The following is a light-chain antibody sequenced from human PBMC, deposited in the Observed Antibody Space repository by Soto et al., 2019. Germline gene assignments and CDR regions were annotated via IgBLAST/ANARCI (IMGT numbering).Light chain of an antibody. CDR3: SSYTNINTRACV. V-gene: IGLV2-14*01. J-gene: IGLJ1*01. CDR1: SGDIGSYNR. Sequence: SALTQPASVSGSPGQSITISCTGTSGDIGSYNRVSWYQQHPGKAPKLIIYEVTDRPSGVSNRFSGSKSGNTASLTISRLQAEDEAEYYCSSYTNINTRACVFGTGTKVTVL. CDR2: EVT.